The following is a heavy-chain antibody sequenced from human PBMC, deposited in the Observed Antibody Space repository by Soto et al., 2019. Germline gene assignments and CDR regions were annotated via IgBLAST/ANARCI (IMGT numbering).Heavy chain of an antibody. J-gene: IGHJ4*02. CDR3: ASRMVSGKYYFDY. D-gene: IGHD3-10*01. CDR1: GVSFNYYY. Sequence: SETLSLTCAIYGVSFNYYYWSWIRQSPGKGLEWIGEINHSGSTNYDPSLKSRVAISMDTSKNQFSLKLNSVTAADTAVFYWASRMVSGKYYFDYWDQGALVTVSS. CDR2: INHSGST. V-gene: IGHV4-34*01.